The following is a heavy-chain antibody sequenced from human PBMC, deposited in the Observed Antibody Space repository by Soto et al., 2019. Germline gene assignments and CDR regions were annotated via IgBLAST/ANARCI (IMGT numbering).Heavy chain of an antibody. CDR3: ARGRVVAPRIAFDI. CDR2: INHSGST. Sequence: QVQLQQWGAGLLKPSETLSLTCAVYGGSFIGYYWSWIRQPPGKGLEWIGEINHSGSTNYNPSLKSRVTISVDTSKNQFSLKLSSMTAADTAVYYCARGRVVAPRIAFDIWGQGTMVIVSS. D-gene: IGHD2-15*01. V-gene: IGHV4-34*01. J-gene: IGHJ3*02. CDR1: GGSFIGYY.